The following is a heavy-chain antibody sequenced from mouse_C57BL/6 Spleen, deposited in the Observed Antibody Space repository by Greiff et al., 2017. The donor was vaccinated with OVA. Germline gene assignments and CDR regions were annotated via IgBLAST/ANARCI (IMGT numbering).Heavy chain of an antibody. V-gene: IGHV1-7*01. D-gene: IGHD2-12*01. J-gene: IGHJ3*01. CDR2: INPSSGYT. CDR3: AREDDASWFAY. Sequence: VQGVESGAELAKPGASVKLSCKASGYTFTSYWMHWVKQRPGQGLEWIGYINPSSGYTKYNQKFKDKATLTADKSSSTAYMQLSSLTYEDSAVYYCAREDDASWFAYWGQGTLVTVSA. CDR1: GYTFTSYW.